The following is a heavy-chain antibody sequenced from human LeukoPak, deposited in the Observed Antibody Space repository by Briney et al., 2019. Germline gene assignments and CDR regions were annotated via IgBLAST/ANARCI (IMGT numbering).Heavy chain of an antibody. Sequence: ASVKVSCKASGYTFTSYGISWVRQAPGQGLEWMGWISAYNGNTNYAQKLQGRVTMTTDTSTSTAYMELRSLRSDDTAVYYCARDLTVVVPARLDYWGQGTLVTVSS. CDR3: ARDLTVVVPARLDY. J-gene: IGHJ4*02. D-gene: IGHD2-2*01. CDR1: GYTFTSYG. V-gene: IGHV1-18*01. CDR2: ISAYNGNT.